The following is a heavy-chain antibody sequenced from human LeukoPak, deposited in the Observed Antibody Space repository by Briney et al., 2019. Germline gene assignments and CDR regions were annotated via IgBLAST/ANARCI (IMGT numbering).Heavy chain of an antibody. CDR1: GFTFDDYA. CDR3: AKIYDSSGPDDAFDI. CDR2: ISGDGGST. J-gene: IGHJ3*02. V-gene: IGHV3-43*02. Sequence: PGGSLRLSCAASGFTFDDYAMHWVRQAPGKGLEWVSLISGDGGSTYYADSVKGRFTISRDNSKNSQYLQMNSLRTEDTALYYCAKIYDSSGPDDAFDIWGQGTMVTVSS. D-gene: IGHD3-22*01.